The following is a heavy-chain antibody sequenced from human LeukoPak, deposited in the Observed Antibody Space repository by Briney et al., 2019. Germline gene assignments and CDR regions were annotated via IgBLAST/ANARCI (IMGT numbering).Heavy chain of an antibody. CDR2: FSASGGYT. D-gene: IGHD2-8*02. CDR1: GFTFSTYA. J-gene: IGHJ4*02. CDR3: ATYRQVLLPFES. V-gene: IGHV3-23*01. Sequence: GGSLRLSCAASGFTFSTYAMNWVRLTPGKGLEWVSTFSASGGYTYYADSVKGRFTISRDNSKNMLYLQMNSLRAEDTAIYYCATYRQVLLPFESWGQGTLVTVSS.